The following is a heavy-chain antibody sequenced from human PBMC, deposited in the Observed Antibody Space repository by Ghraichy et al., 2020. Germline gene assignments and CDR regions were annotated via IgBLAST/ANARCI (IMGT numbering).Heavy chain of an antibody. CDR1: GGSINSNDYW. J-gene: IGHJ3*02. CDR2: VSSTGRT. CDR3: ARHIGNRYGFDI. Sequence: SETLSLTCTVSGGSINSNDYWWVWIRQPPGKGAECMGGVSSTGRTYYSPSLGSRVAISVDTSKNHFSLKLSSMTAADTAIYFCARHIGNRYGFDIWGRGTVVTVS. V-gene: IGHV4-39*01. D-gene: IGHD4-23*01.